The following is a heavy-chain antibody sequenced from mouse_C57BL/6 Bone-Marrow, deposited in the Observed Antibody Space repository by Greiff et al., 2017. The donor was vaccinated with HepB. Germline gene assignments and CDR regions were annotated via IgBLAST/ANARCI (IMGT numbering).Heavy chain of an antibody. CDR2: IYPGSGST. CDR1: GYTFTSYW. J-gene: IGHJ4*01. V-gene: IGHV1-55*01. Sequence: QVQLQQPGAELVKPGASVKMSCKASGYTFTSYWITWVKQRPGQGLEWIGDIYPGSGSTNYNEKFKSKATLTVDTSSSTAYMQLSSLTSEDSAVYYCALYGNDEGPYAMDYWGQGTSVTVSS. CDR3: ALYGNDEGPYAMDY. D-gene: IGHD2-2*01.